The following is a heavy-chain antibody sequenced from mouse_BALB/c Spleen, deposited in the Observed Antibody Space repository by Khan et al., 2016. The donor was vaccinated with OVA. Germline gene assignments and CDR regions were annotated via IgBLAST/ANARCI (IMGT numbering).Heavy chain of an antibody. CDR2: IYPGNTDT. V-gene: IGHV1-5*01. J-gene: IGHJ3*01. CDR1: GYTFTSYW. CDR3: TRRNWDVAWFAY. D-gene: IGHD4-1*01. Sequence: VQLQQSGTVLARPGASVKMSCKASGYTFTSYWMHWVKQSPGQGLEWIGDIYPGNTDTNYNQKFKGKAKLTAVTSTSTAYMELSSLTNKDSAVYYCTRRNWDVAWFAYWGQGTLVTVSA.